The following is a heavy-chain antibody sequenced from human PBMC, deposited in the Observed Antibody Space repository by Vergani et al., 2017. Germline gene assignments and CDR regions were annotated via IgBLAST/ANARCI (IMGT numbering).Heavy chain of an antibody. D-gene: IGHD5-24*01. Sequence: VQLVESGGGVVQPGRSLRLSCAASGFTFSSYGMHWVRQAPGKGLEWVSSISSSSSYIYYADSVKGRFTISRDNAKNSLYLQMNSLRAEDTAVYYCARLRGYNAPGYFDYWGQGTLVTVSS. CDR3: ARLRGYNAPGYFDY. CDR1: GFTFSSYG. CDR2: ISSSSSYI. J-gene: IGHJ4*02. V-gene: IGHV3-21*01.